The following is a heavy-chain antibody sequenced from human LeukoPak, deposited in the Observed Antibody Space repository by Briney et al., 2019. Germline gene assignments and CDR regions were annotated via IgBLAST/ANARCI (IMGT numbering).Heavy chain of an antibody. V-gene: IGHV3-74*01. J-gene: IGHJ4*02. CDR1: GFTFSPSW. CDR2: INNDGSYI. Sequence: GGSLRLSCAASGFTFSPSWMHWVRQAPGKGLEWVSRINNDGSYINYADSVKGRFTISRDNAKNTLNLQMNSLRAEDTAVHFCARDGSAYNFDYWGQGVLVTVSS. CDR3: ARDGSAYNFDY. D-gene: IGHD5-24*01.